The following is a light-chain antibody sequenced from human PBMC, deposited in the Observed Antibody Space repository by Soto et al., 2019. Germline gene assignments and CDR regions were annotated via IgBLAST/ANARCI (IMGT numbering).Light chain of an antibody. V-gene: IGKV1-39*01. J-gene: IGKJ2*01. CDR3: QQSYSTPN. CDR2: ASS. Sequence: DIQMTQSPSSLSASVGDRVTITCRTSQSVSIYVNWYQQKPGKAPILLIYASSSLQSGVPSRFSGSGSGTDFTLTISSLEPEDFATYYCQQSYSTPNFGQGTKVEIK. CDR1: QSVSIY.